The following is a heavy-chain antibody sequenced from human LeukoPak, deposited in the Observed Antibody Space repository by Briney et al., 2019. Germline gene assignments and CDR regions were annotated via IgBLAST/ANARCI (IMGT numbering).Heavy chain of an antibody. CDR3: ARLHRDTAMVTLGYYMDV. D-gene: IGHD5-18*01. V-gene: IGHV1-46*01. J-gene: IGHJ6*03. Sequence: GASVKVSCKASGYTFTSFYMHWVRQAPGQGLEWMGLINPSGGSANYAQKFQGRVTMTTDTSTSTAYMELRSLRSDDTAVYYCARLHRDTAMVTLGYYMDVWGKGTTVTVSS. CDR1: GYTFTSFY. CDR2: INPSGGSA.